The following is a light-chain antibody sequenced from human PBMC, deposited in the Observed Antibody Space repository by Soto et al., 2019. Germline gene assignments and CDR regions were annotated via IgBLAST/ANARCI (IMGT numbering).Light chain of an antibody. CDR3: QQYVSSPWA. J-gene: IGKJ1*01. V-gene: IGKV3-20*01. CDR2: GAS. Sequence: EIVLAQSPGTLSLSPGERATLSCRASQSVTNSFLAWYQQKPGQAPRLLIYGASRRATGIPDRFTGSGSGTDFTLTISRLEPEAFAVYSCQQYVSSPWAFGQGTKVEI. CDR1: QSVTNSF.